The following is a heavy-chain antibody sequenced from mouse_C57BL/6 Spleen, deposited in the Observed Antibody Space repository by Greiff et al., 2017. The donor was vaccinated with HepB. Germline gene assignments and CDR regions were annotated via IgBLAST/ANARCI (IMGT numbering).Heavy chain of an antibody. Sequence: VQLKQSGGGLVQPGGSLSLSCAASGFTFTDYYMSWVRQPPGKALEWLGFIRNKANGYTTEYSASVKGRFTISRDNSQSILYLQMNALRAEDSATYYCARYYYGNSFDYWGQGTTLTVSS. D-gene: IGHD1-1*01. CDR2: IRNKANGYTT. J-gene: IGHJ2*01. V-gene: IGHV7-3*01. CDR1: GFTFTDYY. CDR3: ARYYYGNSFDY.